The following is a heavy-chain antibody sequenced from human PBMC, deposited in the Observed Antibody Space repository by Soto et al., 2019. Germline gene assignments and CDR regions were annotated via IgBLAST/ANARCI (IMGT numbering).Heavy chain of an antibody. D-gene: IGHD6-19*01. Sequence: QVQLQESGPGLVKPSQTLSLTCTVSGGSISSGDYYWSWIRQPPGKGLEWIGYIYYSGSTYYNPSPRSRVTISLDTSKNQFSLKLSSVTAADTAVYYCASRIAVAGEGGFDYWGQGTLVTVSS. V-gene: IGHV4-30-4*01. J-gene: IGHJ4*02. CDR1: GGSISSGDYY. CDR2: IYYSGST. CDR3: ASRIAVAGEGGFDY.